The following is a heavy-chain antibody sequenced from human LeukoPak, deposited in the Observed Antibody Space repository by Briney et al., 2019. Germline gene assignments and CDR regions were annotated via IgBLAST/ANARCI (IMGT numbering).Heavy chain of an antibody. CDR2: ISSSSSYI. V-gene: IGHV3-21*04. Sequence: GGSLRLSCAASGFTFSSYSMNWVRQAPGKGLEWVSSISSSSSYIYYADSVKGRFTISRDNAKNSLYLQMNSLRAEDTAVYYCARVSHDYGAPWSPGGYFDLWGRGTLVTVSS. CDR3: ARVSHDYGAPWSPGGYFDL. J-gene: IGHJ2*01. D-gene: IGHD4-17*01. CDR1: GFTFSSYS.